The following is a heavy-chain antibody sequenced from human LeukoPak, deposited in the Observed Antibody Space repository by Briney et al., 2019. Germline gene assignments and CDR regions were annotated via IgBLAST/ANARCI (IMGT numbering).Heavy chain of an antibody. Sequence: GGSLRLSCAASGFTFSSYSMNWVRQAPGKGLEWVSYISSSSSTIYYADSVKGRFTISRDNAKNSLYLQMNSLRAEDTAVYYCAGDLLYRSYYYYYMDVWGKGTTVTVSS. J-gene: IGHJ6*03. CDR1: GFTFSSYS. CDR2: ISSSSSTI. CDR3: AGDLLYRSYYYYYMDV. D-gene: IGHD3-16*02. V-gene: IGHV3-48*01.